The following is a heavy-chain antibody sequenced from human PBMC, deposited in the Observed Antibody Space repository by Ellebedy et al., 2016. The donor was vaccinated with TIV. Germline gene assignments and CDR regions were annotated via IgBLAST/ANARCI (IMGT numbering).Heavy chain of an antibody. CDR3: ARVLSEYDNSGSFAY. Sequence: GESLKISCAASGFTFTKYSMHWVRHTPGKGLEWVAIVSFDGGEKYYGASVKGRFTISRDTSKNTLFLQMNSLKPEDTAIYYCARVLSEYDNSGSFAYWGPGTLVAVSS. CDR2: VSFDGGEK. CDR1: GFTFTKYS. V-gene: IGHV3-30*01. D-gene: IGHD3-10*01. J-gene: IGHJ4*02.